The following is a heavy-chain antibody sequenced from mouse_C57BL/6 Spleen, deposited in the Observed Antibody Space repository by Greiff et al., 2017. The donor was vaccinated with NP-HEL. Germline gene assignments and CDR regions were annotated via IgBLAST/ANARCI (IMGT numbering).Heavy chain of an antibody. Sequence: QVQLKQSGAELVRPGASVTLSCKASGYTFTDYEMHWVKQTPVHGLEWIGAIDPETGGTAYNQKFKGKAILTADKSSSTAYMELRSLTSEDSAVYYCTREGVFYYEYYFDYWGQGTTLTVSS. CDR3: TREGVFYYEYYFDY. D-gene: IGHD2-4*01. CDR1: GYTFTDYE. V-gene: IGHV1-15*01. CDR2: IDPETGGT. J-gene: IGHJ2*01.